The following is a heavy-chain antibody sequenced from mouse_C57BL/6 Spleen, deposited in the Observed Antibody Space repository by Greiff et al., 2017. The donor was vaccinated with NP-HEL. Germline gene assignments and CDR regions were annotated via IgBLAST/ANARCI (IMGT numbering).Heavy chain of an antibody. CDR1: GYTFTGYW. V-gene: IGHV1-9*01. Sequence: QVQLQQSGAELMKPGASVKLSCKATGYTFTGYWIEWVKQRPGHGLEWIGEILPGSGSTNYNEKFKGKATLTADKSSSTAYMQLSSLTSEDSAVYFCARGDDYSWFAYWGQGTLVTVSA. J-gene: IGHJ3*01. CDR2: ILPGSGST. CDR3: ARGDDYSWFAY. D-gene: IGHD2-4*01.